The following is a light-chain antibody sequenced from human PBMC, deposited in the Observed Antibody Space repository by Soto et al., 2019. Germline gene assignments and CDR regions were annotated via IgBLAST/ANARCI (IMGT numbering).Light chain of an antibody. CDR2: DAS. CDR3: QQYNSYS. Sequence: EIVLTQSPATLSLSPGERATLSCGASQSVSSYLAWYQQKPGQAPRLLIYDASNRATGIPARFSGSGSGTDSTLTISSLQPDDFATYYCQQYNSYSFGQGTKVDIK. J-gene: IGKJ1*01. V-gene: IGKV3-11*01. CDR1: QSVSSY.